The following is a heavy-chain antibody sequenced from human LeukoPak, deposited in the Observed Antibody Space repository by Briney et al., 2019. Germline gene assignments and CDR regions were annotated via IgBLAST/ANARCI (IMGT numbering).Heavy chain of an antibody. V-gene: IGHV1-46*01. CDR1: GYTFTGYY. CDR2: INPSGGST. J-gene: IGHJ4*02. Sequence: AASVKVSCKASGYTFTGYYMHWVRQAPGQGLEWMGIINPSGGSTSYAQKFQGRVTMTRNTSISTAYMELSSLRSEDTAVYYCARAGGYCGRISCPYYFDYWGQGSLVAVSS. CDR3: ARAGGYCGRISCPYYFDY. D-gene: IGHD2-15*01.